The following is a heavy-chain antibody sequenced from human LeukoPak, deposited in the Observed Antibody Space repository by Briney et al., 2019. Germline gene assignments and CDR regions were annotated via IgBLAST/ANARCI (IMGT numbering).Heavy chain of an antibody. CDR3: ARRAYSRAAFDY. V-gene: IGHV4-39*01. Sequence: PSETLSLTCTVSGVSISSSSYYWGWIRQPPGKGLEWIGSIYYSGSTYYNPSLKSRVTISVDTSKNQFSLKLTSVTAADTAVYYCARRAYSRAAFDYWGQGTLVTVSS. J-gene: IGHJ4*02. D-gene: IGHD6-13*01. CDR2: IYYSGST. CDR1: GVSISSSSYY.